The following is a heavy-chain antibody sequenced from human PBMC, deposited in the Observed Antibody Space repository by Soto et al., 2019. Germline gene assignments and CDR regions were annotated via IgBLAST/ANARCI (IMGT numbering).Heavy chain of an antibody. CDR3: AKRSLSGTWYFDL. D-gene: IGHD6-25*01. V-gene: IGHV3-23*01. CDR2: AGASSGTT. J-gene: IGHJ2*01. CDR1: GFIFSNYA. Sequence: PGGSLRLSCTASGFIFSNYAMSWVRQAPGKGLEWVSSAGASSGTTHYIDSVEGRFYISKDNSRNTLHLQMNSLRVEDTAIYYCAKRSLSGTWYFDLWGRGTLVTVSS.